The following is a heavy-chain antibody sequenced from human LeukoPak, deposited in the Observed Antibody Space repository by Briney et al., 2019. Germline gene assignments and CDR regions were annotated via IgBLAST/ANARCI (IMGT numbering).Heavy chain of an antibody. Sequence: GASVKVSCKASGGTFSSYAISWVRQAPGQGLEWIGGIIPIFGTANYAQKFQGRVTITADESTSTAYMELSSLRSEDTAVYYCAAPERGVGYYYYMDVWGKGTTVTVSS. D-gene: IGHD1-1*01. J-gene: IGHJ6*03. CDR2: IIPIFGTA. CDR1: GGTFSSYA. CDR3: AAPERGVGYYYYMDV. V-gene: IGHV1-69*13.